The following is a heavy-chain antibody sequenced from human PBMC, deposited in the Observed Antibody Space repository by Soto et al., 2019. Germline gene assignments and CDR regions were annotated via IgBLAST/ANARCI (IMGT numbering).Heavy chain of an antibody. CDR1: GGTFSSYT. J-gene: IGHJ4*02. CDR2: IIPILGIA. CDR3: AMEYCSSTSCYRDY. D-gene: IGHD2-2*02. Sequence: QVQLVQSGAEVKKPGSSVNVSCKSSGGTFSSYTISWVRQAPGQGLEWMGRIIPILGIANYAQKFQGRVTITADKSTSTAYMELSSMRSEDTAVYYCAMEYCSSTSCYRDYWGQGTLVTVSS. V-gene: IGHV1-69*02.